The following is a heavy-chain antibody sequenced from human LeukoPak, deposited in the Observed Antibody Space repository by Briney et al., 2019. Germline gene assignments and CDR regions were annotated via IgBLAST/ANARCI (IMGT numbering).Heavy chain of an antibody. CDR3: ARAGQLRYMDV. CDR2: ISSNGGIT. V-gene: IGHV3-64*01. J-gene: IGHJ6*03. Sequence: GGSLRLSCAASGFTFRNCAMHWVRQAPGKGLEYVSAISSNGGITYYANSVKGRFTISRDNSKNTLYLQMGSLRAEDMAVYYCARAGQLRYMDVWGKGTAVTVSS. CDR1: GFTFRNCA.